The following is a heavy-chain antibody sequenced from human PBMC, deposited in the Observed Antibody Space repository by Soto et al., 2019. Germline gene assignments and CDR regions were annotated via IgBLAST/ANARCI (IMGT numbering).Heavy chain of an antibody. J-gene: IGHJ3*02. CDR2: INHSGST. CDR3: ARECYGDYVCAFDI. Sequence: SETLSLTCAVYGGSFSGYCWSWIRQPPGKGLEWIGEINHSGSTNYNPSLKSRVTISVDTSKNQFSLKLSSVTAADTAVYYCARECYGDYVCAFDIWGQGTMVTVSS. D-gene: IGHD4-17*01. V-gene: IGHV4-34*01. CDR1: GGSFSGYC.